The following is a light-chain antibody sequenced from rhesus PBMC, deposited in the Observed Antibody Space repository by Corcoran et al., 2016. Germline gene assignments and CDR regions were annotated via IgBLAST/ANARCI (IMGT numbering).Light chain of an antibody. CDR1: QSVGSY. CDR2: GAS. J-gene: IGKJ1*01. CDR3: QQSSNLWT. V-gene: IGKV3-24*04. Sequence: ETVVTQSPATLALSPGERATLSCRASQSVGSYLAWYQQKPGQAPRLLIYGASSRAPGIPDGFSGSGSGTDFTLTISSLEPEDVGVYYCQQSSNLWTFGQGTKVEIK.